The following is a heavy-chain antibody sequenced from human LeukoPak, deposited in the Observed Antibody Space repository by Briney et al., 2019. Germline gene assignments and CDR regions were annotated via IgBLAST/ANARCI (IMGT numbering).Heavy chain of an antibody. D-gene: IGHD3-22*01. CDR3: GRGVYDDSSGYCNPLNFDY. CDR2: INSDGNRR. CDR1: GFTFSSYW. J-gene: IGHJ4*02. Sequence: GGSLRLSCAAAGFTFSSYWMHWVRQAPGKVLVRVSRINSDGNRRGHADSVKGRFTISRDNAKNTLYVQRNSLRAEDTAVYYCGRGVYDDSSGYCNPLNFDYWGQGTLVTVSS. V-gene: IGHV3-74*01.